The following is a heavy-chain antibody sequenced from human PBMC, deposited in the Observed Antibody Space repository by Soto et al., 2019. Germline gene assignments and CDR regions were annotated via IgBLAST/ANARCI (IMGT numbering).Heavy chain of an antibody. J-gene: IGHJ4*02. CDR3: ATGYGRNFDY. CDR2: MYHSGST. V-gene: IGHV4-30-2*01. D-gene: IGHD5-18*01. CDR1: GGSISSGGYS. Sequence: LSLTCAVSGGSISSGGYSWSWIRQPPGKGLEWIGYMYHSGSTYYNPSLKSRVTISIDRSKKQFSLKLSSVTAADTAIYYCATGYGRNFDYWGQGTLVTVSS.